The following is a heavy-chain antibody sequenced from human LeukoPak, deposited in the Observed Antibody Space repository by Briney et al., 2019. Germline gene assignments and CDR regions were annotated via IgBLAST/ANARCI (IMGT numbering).Heavy chain of an antibody. Sequence: GGSLRLSCAASGFTFSSYSMNWVRQAPGKGLEWVSYISSSSSTIYYADSVKGRFTISRDNAKNSLYLQMNSLRAEDTAVYYCARANPTTPIYYFDFWGRGTLVTVSS. D-gene: IGHD4-17*01. CDR1: GFTFSSYS. J-gene: IGHJ4*02. CDR2: ISSSSSTI. CDR3: ARANPTTPIYYFDF. V-gene: IGHV3-48*01.